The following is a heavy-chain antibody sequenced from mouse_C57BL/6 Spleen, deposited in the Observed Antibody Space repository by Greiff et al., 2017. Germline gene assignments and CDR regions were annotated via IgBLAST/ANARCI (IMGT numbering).Heavy chain of an antibody. D-gene: IGHD2-2*01. V-gene: IGHV1-64*01. CDR2: IHPNSGST. J-gene: IGHJ2*01. CDR3: ARYGYDVEDFDY. CDR1: GYTFTSYW. Sequence: QVQLQQPGAELVKPGASVKLSCKASGYTFTSYWMHWVKQRPGQGLEWIGMIHPNSGSTNYNEKLKSKATLTVDKSSSTAYMQLSSLTSEDSAVYYCARYGYDVEDFDYWGQGTTLTVSS.